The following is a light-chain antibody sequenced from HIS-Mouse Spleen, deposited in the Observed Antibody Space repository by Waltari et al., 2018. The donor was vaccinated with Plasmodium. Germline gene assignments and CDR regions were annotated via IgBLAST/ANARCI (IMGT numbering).Light chain of an antibody. V-gene: IGKV3-11*01. CDR1: QSVSSY. CDR2: DAS. Sequence: EIVLTQSPATLSLSPGERATLSCSASQSVSSYLAWYQQKPGQAPRLLIYDASNRATGIPARFSGSGSGTDFTLTISSLEPEDFAVYYCQQYYSYLLTFGGGTKVEIK. J-gene: IGKJ4*01. CDR3: QQYYSYLLT.